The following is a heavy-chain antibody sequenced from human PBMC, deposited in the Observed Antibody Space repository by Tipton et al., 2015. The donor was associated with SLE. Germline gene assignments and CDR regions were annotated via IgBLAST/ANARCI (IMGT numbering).Heavy chain of an antibody. CDR1: GFTVSSNY. V-gene: IGHV3-53*01. Sequence: SLRLSCAASGFTVSSNYMSWVRQAPGKGLEWVSVIYSGGSTYYADSVKGRFTISRDNSKNTVYLQMNSLRAEDTAVYYCARVRVGSFDYWGQGTLVTVSS. D-gene: IGHD3-10*01. CDR2: IYSGGST. J-gene: IGHJ4*02. CDR3: ARVRVGSFDY.